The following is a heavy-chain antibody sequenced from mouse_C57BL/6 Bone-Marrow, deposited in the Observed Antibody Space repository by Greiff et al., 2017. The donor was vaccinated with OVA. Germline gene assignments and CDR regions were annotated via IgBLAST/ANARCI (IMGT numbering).Heavy chain of an antibody. V-gene: IGHV1-64*01. D-gene: IGHD1-1*01. Sequence: QVQLQQPGAELVKPGASVKLSCKASGYTFTSYWMHWVKQRPGQGLEWIGMIHPNSGSTNYNEKFKSKATLTVEKSSSTAYMQLSSLTSEDSAVYYCARWGTYYYGSSPAWFAYWGQGTLVTVSA. CDR1: GYTFTSYW. J-gene: IGHJ3*01. CDR3: ARWGTYYYGSSPAWFAY. CDR2: IHPNSGST.